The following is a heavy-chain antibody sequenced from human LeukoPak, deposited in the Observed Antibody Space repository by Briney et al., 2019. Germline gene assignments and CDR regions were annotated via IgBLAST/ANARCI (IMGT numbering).Heavy chain of an antibody. CDR1: GGSISSYY. CDR3: ARDGSGSYYDY. D-gene: IGHD3-10*01. CDR2: IYYSGST. Sequence: PSETLSLTCTVSGGSISSYYWSWIRQPPGKGLEWIGSIYYSGSTYYNPSLKSRVTISVDTSKNQFSLKLSSVTAADTAVYYCARDGSGSYYDYWGQGTLVTVSS. V-gene: IGHV4-59*05. J-gene: IGHJ4*02.